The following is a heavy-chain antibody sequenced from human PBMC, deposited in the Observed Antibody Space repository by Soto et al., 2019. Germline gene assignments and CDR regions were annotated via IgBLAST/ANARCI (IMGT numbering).Heavy chain of an antibody. J-gene: IGHJ6*02. D-gene: IGHD3-3*01. V-gene: IGHV1-2*02. CDR1: GYTFTGYY. Sequence: GASVKVSCKASGYTFTGYYMHWVRQAPGQGLEWMGWINPNSGGTNYAQKFQGRVTMTRDTSISTAYMELSRLRSDDTAVYYCARYGHYDFWSGYSTMDVWGQGTTVTVSS. CDR3: ARYGHYDFWSGYSTMDV. CDR2: INPNSGGT.